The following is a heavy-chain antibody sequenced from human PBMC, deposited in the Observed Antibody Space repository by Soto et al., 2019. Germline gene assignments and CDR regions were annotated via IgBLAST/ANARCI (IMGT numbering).Heavy chain of an antibody. J-gene: IGHJ6*02. CDR3: ARASYDFWSGYPWGHYYYYGMDV. Sequence: QVQLQESGPGLVKPSQTLSLTCTVSGGSISSGDYYWSWIRQPPGKGLEWIGYIYYSGSTYYNPSLKSRVTISVDTSKNQFSLQLSSVTAADTAVYYCARASYDFWSGYPWGHYYYYGMDVWGQGTTVTVSS. V-gene: IGHV4-30-4*01. CDR1: GGSISSGDYY. CDR2: IYYSGST. D-gene: IGHD3-3*01.